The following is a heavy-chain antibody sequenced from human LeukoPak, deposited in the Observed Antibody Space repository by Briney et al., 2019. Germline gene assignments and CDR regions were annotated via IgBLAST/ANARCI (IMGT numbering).Heavy chain of an antibody. CDR1: GGSINGYY. Sequence: PSETLSLTCTVSGGSINGYYWSWVRQPPEKGLEWIAWIHNSGSTNSNPSFKSRVTISIDTSKNQFSLKLSSVTATGTAVYYCARKNYDLDIWGQGTMVTVSS. CDR3: ARKNYDLDI. V-gene: IGHV4-4*09. CDR2: IHNSGST. J-gene: IGHJ3*02. D-gene: IGHD3-3*01.